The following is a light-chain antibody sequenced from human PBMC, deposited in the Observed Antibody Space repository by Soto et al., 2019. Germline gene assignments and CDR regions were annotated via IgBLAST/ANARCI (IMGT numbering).Light chain of an antibody. CDR1: QNINGW. Sequence: DIQMTQSPSTLSASVGDRVTITCGAGQNINGWLAWYQQRPGKAPNLLIHKASILEVGVPSRFSGSASGTEFTLTISSLQPDDFAFYFCLQYNVYPLSFGGGTKVEIK. V-gene: IGKV1-5*03. J-gene: IGKJ4*01. CDR2: KAS. CDR3: LQYNVYPLS.